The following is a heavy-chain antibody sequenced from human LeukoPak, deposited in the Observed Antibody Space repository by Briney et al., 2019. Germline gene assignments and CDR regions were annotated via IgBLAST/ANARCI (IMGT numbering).Heavy chain of an antibody. Sequence: GRSLRLSCAASGFTFSSYAMHWVRQAPGKGLEWEALLSYDGSYEYYAESVKGRFTISRDNSKNTLYLQMNSLRTEDSAVYYCASGAITIFGVVTHWGQGTLVTVSS. J-gene: IGHJ4*02. CDR1: GFTFSSYA. V-gene: IGHV3-30*04. CDR2: LSYDGSYE. D-gene: IGHD3-3*01. CDR3: ASGAITIFGVVTH.